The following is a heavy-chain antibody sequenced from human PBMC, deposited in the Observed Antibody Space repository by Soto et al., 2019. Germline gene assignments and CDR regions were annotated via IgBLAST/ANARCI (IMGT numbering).Heavy chain of an antibody. CDR1: GFTFSSYA. CDR2: ISGSGGST. V-gene: IGHV3-23*01. CDR3: AKDWVSCSGGSCYPNWFDP. J-gene: IGHJ5*02. Sequence: GGSLRLSCAASGFTFSSYAMSWVRQAPGKGLEWVSAISGSGGSTYYADSVKGRFTISRDNSKNTLYLQMNSLRAEDTAVYYCAKDWVSCSGGSCYPNWFDPWGQGTLVTVSS. D-gene: IGHD2-15*01.